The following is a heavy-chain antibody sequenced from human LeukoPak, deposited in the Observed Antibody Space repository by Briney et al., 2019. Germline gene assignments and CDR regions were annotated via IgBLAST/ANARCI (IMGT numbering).Heavy chain of an antibody. CDR1: GCTFTSNG. Sequence: ASVKVSCKASGCTFTSNGISWVRQAAGQGLEWMGWISAYNGNINYAQKFQGRVTMTTDTSTSTAHMELRSLRSDDTAVYYCARELGVVVPAAIPGWFDPWGQGTLVTVSS. V-gene: IGHV1-18*04. CDR3: ARELGVVVPAAIPGWFDP. D-gene: IGHD2-2*01. J-gene: IGHJ5*02. CDR2: ISAYNGNI.